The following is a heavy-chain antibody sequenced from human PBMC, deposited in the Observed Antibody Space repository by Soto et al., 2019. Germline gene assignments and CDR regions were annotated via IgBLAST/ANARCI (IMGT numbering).Heavy chain of an antibody. CDR3: ARAEVYSGYPLDY. CDR1: GFTFSSYG. CDR2: IWYDGSNK. D-gene: IGHD5-12*01. Sequence: QVQLVESGGGVVQPGRSLRLSCAASGFTFSSYGMHWVRQAPGKGLEWVAVIWYDGSNKYYADSVKGRFTISRDNSKNTLYLQMNSLRAEDTAVYYCARAEVYSGYPLDYWGHGTLVTVSS. J-gene: IGHJ4*01. V-gene: IGHV3-33*01.